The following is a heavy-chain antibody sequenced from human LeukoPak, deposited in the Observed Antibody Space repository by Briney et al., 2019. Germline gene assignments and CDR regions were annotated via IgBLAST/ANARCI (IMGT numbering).Heavy chain of an antibody. CDR2: ISYNGST. CDR1: GASISSSGYF. Sequence: PSETLSLTCTVSGASISSSGYFWGWIRQPPGKGLEWVASISYNGSTYYNPSLNSRVTISADTSNNHFSLKLSSVTAADTAVYYCARVPVAAAYYYYGMDVWGQGTTVTVSS. D-gene: IGHD6-13*01. CDR3: ARVPVAAAYYYYGMDV. J-gene: IGHJ6*02. V-gene: IGHV4-39*07.